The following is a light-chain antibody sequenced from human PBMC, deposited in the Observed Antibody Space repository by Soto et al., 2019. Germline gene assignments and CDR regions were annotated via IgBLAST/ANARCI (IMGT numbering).Light chain of an antibody. J-gene: IGLJ1*01. CDR2: EVS. V-gene: IGLV2-14*01. CDR3: TSYTRTSTYV. CDR1: SSDVGYSDY. Sequence: QSVLTQPASVSGSPGQSITISCTGTSSDVGYSDYVSWYQQHPGKAPTVMIYEVSNRPSGVSSRFSGSKSGNTASLTISGLQXGDEADYFCTSYTRTSTYVFGTG.